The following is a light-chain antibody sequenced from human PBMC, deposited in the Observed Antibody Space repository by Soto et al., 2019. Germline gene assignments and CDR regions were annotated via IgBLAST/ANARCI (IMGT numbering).Light chain of an antibody. CDR2: YDD. CDR1: SSNIGSNA. CDR3: AAWDDSLNGFYV. J-gene: IGLJ1*01. V-gene: IGLV1-36*01. Sequence: QSVLTQPPSVSEAPRQRVTISCSGSSSNIGSNAVNWYQQLPGKAPKLLIYYDDLLPSGVSDRFSGSKSGTSASLAISGLQSEDEADYYCAAWDDSLNGFYVFGTGTKLTVL.